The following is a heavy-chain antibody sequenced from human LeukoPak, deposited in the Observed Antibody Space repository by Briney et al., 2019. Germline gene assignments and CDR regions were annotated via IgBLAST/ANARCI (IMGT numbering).Heavy chain of an antibody. CDR2: IWYDGSNA. CDR3: ARPLFVAGIPGNLDALDI. D-gene: IGHD6-13*01. CDR1: GFTFSSYG. Sequence: PGGSLRLSCAASGFTFSSYGMYWVRQAPGKGLEWVAVIWYDGSNANYPDSVKGRFTISRDNSKNTLYLQMNSLRVEDTAVYYCARPLFVAGIPGNLDALDIWGQGTTVTVSS. V-gene: IGHV3-33*01. J-gene: IGHJ3*02.